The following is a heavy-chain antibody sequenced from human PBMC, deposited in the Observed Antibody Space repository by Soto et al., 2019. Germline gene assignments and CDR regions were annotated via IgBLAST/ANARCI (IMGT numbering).Heavy chain of an antibody. CDR1: GYTFTGYY. Sequence: QVQLVQSGAEVKKPGASVKVSCKASGYTFTGYYMHWVRQAPGQGLEWMGWINPNSGGTNYAQKFQGWVTMTRDKSISTAYMELSRLRSDDTAVYYCARESPSFGITGTTHYYYGMDVWGQGTTVTVSS. CDR2: INPNSGGT. D-gene: IGHD1-20*01. J-gene: IGHJ6*02. V-gene: IGHV1-2*04. CDR3: ARESPSFGITGTTHYYYGMDV.